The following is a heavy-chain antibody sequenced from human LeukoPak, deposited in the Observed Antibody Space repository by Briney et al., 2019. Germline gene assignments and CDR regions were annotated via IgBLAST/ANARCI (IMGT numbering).Heavy chain of an antibody. CDR2: IYYSGST. CDR3: ARGSDGNDSFEY. D-gene: IGHD4-23*01. CDR1: GDSISSYY. Sequence: PSETLSLTCSVSGDSISSYYWSWIRQPPGKGLEWIGYIYYSGSTNYNPSLKSRVTISVDMSKNQLSLRLSSVTAADTAVYYCARGSDGNDSFEYWGQGTLVTVAS. V-gene: IGHV4-59*01. J-gene: IGHJ4*02.